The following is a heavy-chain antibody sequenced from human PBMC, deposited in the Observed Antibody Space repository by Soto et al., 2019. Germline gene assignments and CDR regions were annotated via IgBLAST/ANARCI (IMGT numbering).Heavy chain of an antibody. J-gene: IGHJ4*02. CDR1: GFTFRSYA. CDR3: APGRQLVVDQ. CDR2: YGSGGDTT. V-gene: IGHV3-23*01. Sequence: GGSLRHSCAASGFTFRSYALSWARQAPGKGLEWISGYGSGGDTTYYADSVKGRFAISRDDSKNTLFLQMNSLRAEDTAVYYCAPGRQLVVDQWGQGTLVTVSS. D-gene: IGHD2-8*02.